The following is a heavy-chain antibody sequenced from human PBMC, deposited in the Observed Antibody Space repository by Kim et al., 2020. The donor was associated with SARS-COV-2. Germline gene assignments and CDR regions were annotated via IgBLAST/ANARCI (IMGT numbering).Heavy chain of an antibody. CDR1: GVSFGSFG. D-gene: IGHD2-15*01. CDR2: ISSDGSNK. CDR3: ATGPYCSGVSCRSDVLK. V-gene: IGHV3-30*03. Sequence: GGSLRPSCIASGVSFGSFGMYWVRQAPGKGLEWVAVISSDGSNKIYPDSVRGRFTISRDNSKNTLYLQMNSLRTEDTAVYYCATGPYCSGVSCRSDVLKWGQGTLVIVSS. J-gene: IGHJ4*02.